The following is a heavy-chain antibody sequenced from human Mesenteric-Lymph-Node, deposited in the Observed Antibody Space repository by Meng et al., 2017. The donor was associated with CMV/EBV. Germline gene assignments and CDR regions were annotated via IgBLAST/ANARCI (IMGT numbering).Heavy chain of an antibody. V-gene: IGHV3-74*01. D-gene: IGHD3-22*01. J-gene: IGHJ4*02. CDR2: INSDGSST. Sequence: GGSLRLSCAASGFTFSSYWMHWVRQAPGKGLLWVSRINSDGSSTSYADSVKGRFTISRDNAKNTLYLQMNSLRAEDTAVYYCARGVYYYDSAGFIEWGQGTLVTAPQ. CDR3: ARGVYYYDSAGFIE. CDR1: GFTFSSYW.